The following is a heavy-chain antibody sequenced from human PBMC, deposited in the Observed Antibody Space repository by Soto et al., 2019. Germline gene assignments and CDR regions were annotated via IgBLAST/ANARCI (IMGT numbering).Heavy chain of an antibody. Sequence: GGSLRLSCAASGFTFSSYSMNWVRQAHGKGLEWVSSIRSSSTYISYANSVKGRFTISRHHAKNSLYLQMNSLRAEDTAGYYCAIDRCSGGSCHLLPLYGMDVWGQGTTVTVSS. CDR1: GFTFSSYS. J-gene: IGHJ6*02. CDR3: AIDRCSGGSCHLLPLYGMDV. D-gene: IGHD2-15*01. V-gene: IGHV3-21*01. CDR2: IRSSSTYI.